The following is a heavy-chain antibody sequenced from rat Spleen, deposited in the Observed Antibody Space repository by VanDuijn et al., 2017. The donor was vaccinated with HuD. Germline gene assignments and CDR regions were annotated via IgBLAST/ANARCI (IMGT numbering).Heavy chain of an antibody. CDR3: AIHNNLFDY. CDR1: GFTFSDHN. D-gene: IGHD1-10*01. V-gene: IGHV5-7*01. Sequence: EVHLVESGGGLVQPGRSLKLSCAASGFTFSDHNMAWVRQAPKKGLEWVATISPSGGSTYYRDSVKGRFTISRDNAKSTLYLQMDSLRSEDTATYYCAIHNNLFDYWGQGVMVTVSS. J-gene: IGHJ2*01. CDR2: ISPSGGST.